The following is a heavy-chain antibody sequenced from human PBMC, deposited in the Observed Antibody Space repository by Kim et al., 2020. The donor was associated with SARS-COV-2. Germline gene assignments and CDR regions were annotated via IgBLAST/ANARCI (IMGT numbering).Heavy chain of an antibody. CDR2: IWFDGSNA. Sequence: GGSLRLSCTTSGFTFKNYGMHWVRQAPGKGLEWVAVIWFDGSNAFYEDSVKGRFTISRDNSKNILYLHMNSLRAEDTAVYYCAKAGSVGTYYYYGLDVWGQGTTGTVSS. CDR1: GFTFKNYG. D-gene: IGHD7-27*01. J-gene: IGHJ6*02. CDR3: AKAGSVGTYYYYGLDV. V-gene: IGHV3-33*06.